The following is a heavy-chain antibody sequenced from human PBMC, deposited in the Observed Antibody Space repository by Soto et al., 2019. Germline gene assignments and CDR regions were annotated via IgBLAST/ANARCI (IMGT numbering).Heavy chain of an antibody. CDR3: ARAGVTPFDY. V-gene: IGHV4-59*01. J-gene: IGHJ4*02. CDR1: GGSISSYY. Sequence: SETLSLTCTVSGGSISSYYWSWIRQPPGKGLEWIGYIYYSGSTNYNPSLKSRVTISVDTSKNQFSLKLSSVTAADTAVYYCARAGVTPFDYWGQGTLVTVSS. D-gene: IGHD5-18*01. CDR2: IYYSGST.